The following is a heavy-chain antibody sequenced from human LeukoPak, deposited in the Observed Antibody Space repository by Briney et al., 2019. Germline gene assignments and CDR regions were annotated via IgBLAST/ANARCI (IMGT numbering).Heavy chain of an antibody. CDR1: GGSFSGYY. Sequence: SSETLSLTCAVYGGSFSGYYWSWIRQPPGKGLEWIGEINHSGSTNYNPSLKSRVTISVDTSKNQFSLKLSSVTAADTAVYYCARVSAENPTTRWFDPWGQGTLVTVSS. J-gene: IGHJ5*02. CDR3: ARVSAENPTTRWFDP. D-gene: IGHD1-7*01. CDR2: INHSGST. V-gene: IGHV4-34*01.